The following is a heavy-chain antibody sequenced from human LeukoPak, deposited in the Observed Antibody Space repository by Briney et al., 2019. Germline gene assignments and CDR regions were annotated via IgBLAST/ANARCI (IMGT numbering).Heavy chain of an antibody. J-gene: IGHJ6*02. V-gene: IGHV3-23*01. CDR3: ARQGNNLDV. Sequence: GGSLRLSCAMSGITFSNYGMTWVRQPPGKGLDWVSGIVESAGTTYYADSVKGRFTISRDNSKSTLYLQMNNLRAEDTAVYFCARQGNNLDVWGQGTTVTVSS. CDR1: GITFSNYG. D-gene: IGHD1/OR15-1a*01. CDR2: IVESAGTT.